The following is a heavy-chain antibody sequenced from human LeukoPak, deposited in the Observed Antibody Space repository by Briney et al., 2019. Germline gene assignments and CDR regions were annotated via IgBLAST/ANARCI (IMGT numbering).Heavy chain of an antibody. J-gene: IGHJ4*02. D-gene: IGHD6-19*01. CDR2: INSDGSNT. V-gene: IGHV3-74*01. Sequence: GGSLRLSCVASGFPFSSYWVHWARQVPGKGLVWVSRINSDGSNTVYADSVKGRFTISRDNAKNTLYLQMNSLRAEYTAVYYCVRTTGWPDCWGQGTLVTVSS. CDR3: VRTTGWPDC. CDR1: GFPFSSYW.